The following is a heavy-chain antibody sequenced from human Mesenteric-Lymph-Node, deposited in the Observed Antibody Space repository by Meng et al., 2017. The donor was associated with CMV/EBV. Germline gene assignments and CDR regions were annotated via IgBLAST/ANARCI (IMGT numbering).Heavy chain of an antibody. CDR2: ISTYNGNT. V-gene: IGHV1-18*04. CDR1: GYTFTGHY. Sequence: ASVKVSCKASGYTFTGHYIHWVRQAPGQGLEWMGWISTYNGNTNYAQKFQGRVTVITDTSTNTAYMELRSLRSDDTAVYYCARDTGQLLTTYYFDYWGQGTLVTVSS. CDR3: ARDTGQLLTTYYFDY. J-gene: IGHJ4*02. D-gene: IGHD2-2*01.